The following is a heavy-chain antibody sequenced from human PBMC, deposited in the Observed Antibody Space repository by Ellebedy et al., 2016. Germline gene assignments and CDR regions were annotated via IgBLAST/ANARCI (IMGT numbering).Heavy chain of an antibody. Sequence: GESLKISCAASGFTFSIYGMTWVRQAPGKGLERVSGISGSGGSTDYADSVKGRFTISRDNSKNTLYLQMNSLRAEDTAVYYCAKVGWAGGSGSYYDALDIWGQGTLVTVSS. CDR3: AKVGWAGGSGSYYDALDI. CDR1: GFTFSIYG. J-gene: IGHJ3*02. CDR2: ISGSGGST. D-gene: IGHD3-10*01. V-gene: IGHV3-23*01.